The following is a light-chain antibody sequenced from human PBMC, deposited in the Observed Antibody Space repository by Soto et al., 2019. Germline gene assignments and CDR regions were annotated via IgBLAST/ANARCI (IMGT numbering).Light chain of an antibody. CDR1: SSNIGENY. V-gene: IGLV1-36*01. CDR2: HDD. CDR3: EAWDDTLNGHV. Sequence: QSVLTQPPSVSEAPRQRVTISCSGSSSNIGENYVNWYQQVPGKAPKLLLYHDDMLPSVVSDRFSGSKSGTSASLAISGLQSEDEADYYCEAWDDTLNGHVFGGGTKLTVL. J-gene: IGLJ3*02.